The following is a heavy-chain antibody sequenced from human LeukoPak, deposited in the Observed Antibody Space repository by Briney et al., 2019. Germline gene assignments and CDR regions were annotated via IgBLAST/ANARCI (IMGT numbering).Heavy chain of an antibody. J-gene: IGHJ4*02. D-gene: IGHD5-18*01. V-gene: IGHV1-18*01. CDR2: ISAYNGNT. Sequence: RWASVKVSCKASGYTLTSYGISWVRQAPGQGLGWMGWISAYNGNTNYAQKLQGRVTMTTDTSTRTAYMELRSLRSDDTAVYYCARDQGWIQLWSLDYWGQGTLVTVSS. CDR1: GYTLTSYG. CDR3: ARDQGWIQLWSLDY.